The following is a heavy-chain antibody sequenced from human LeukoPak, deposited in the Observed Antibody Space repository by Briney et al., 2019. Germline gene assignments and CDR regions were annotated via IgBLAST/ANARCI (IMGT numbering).Heavy chain of an antibody. Sequence: GSLRLSCAASGFAFSTYSMNWVRQAPGKGLEWVSSISSSSTYIYYAASVKGRVTISRDNAKNSLYLQMNSLRAEDTAVYYCARVLSGCETTRCELDYWGQGTLVTVSS. D-gene: IGHD1-26*01. CDR3: ARVLSGCETTRCELDY. V-gene: IGHV3-21*01. CDR1: GFAFSTYS. J-gene: IGHJ4*02. CDR2: ISSSSTYI.